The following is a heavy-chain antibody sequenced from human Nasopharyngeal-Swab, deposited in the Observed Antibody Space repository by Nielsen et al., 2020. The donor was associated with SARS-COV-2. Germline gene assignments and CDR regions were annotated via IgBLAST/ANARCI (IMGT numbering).Heavy chain of an antibody. Sequence: WIRQPPGKGLEWIGYIYYSGSTYYNPSLKSRVTISVDTSKNQFSLKLSSVTAADTAVYHCARANSGSYFDYWGQGTLVTVSS. J-gene: IGHJ4*02. D-gene: IGHD1-26*01. CDR2: IYYSGST. V-gene: IGHV4-31*02. CDR3: ARANSGSYFDY.